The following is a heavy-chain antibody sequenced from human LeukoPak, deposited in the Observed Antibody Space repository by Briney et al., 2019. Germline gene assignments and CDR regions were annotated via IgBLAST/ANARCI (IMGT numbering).Heavy chain of an antibody. Sequence: GGSLRLSCAASGFTFSSYWMTWVRQAPGKGLEWVANIKEDGSKKNYVDSVKGRFTISRDNAKNSLYLQMNSLRAEDTAVYYCATPLDYFDTSGYHQGGDWGQGTLVTVSS. CDR1: GFTFSSYW. CDR2: IKEDGSKK. V-gene: IGHV3-7*03. J-gene: IGHJ4*02. CDR3: ATPLDYFDTSGYHQGGD. D-gene: IGHD3-22*01.